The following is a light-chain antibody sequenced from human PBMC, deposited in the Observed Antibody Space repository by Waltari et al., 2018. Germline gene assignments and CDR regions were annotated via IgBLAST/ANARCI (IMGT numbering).Light chain of an antibody. V-gene: IGKV1-5*03. Sequence: DIQMTQFPSTLSASVGDRLTITCRASQSINSWLAWYQQKPGKAPKLLIYKASSLESGVPSRFSGSGSGTEFTLTISSLQPEDFATYYCQNYDKVPWTFGPGTRVDVK. CDR1: QSINSW. CDR3: QNYDKVPWT. J-gene: IGKJ1*01. CDR2: KAS.